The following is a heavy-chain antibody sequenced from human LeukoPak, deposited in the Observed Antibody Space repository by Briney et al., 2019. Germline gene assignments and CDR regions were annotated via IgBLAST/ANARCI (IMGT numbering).Heavy chain of an antibody. D-gene: IGHD6-13*01. CDR3: AKAYSTSWYHLAGS. V-gene: IGHV3-23*01. CDR2: ISGSGGTT. J-gene: IGHJ5*02. CDR1: GFXFGTYA. Sequence: GGSLRLSCAASGFXFGTYAMSWVRQAPEKGLEWVSAISGSGGTTKYADSVNGRFTISRDNSKNTLYLQMNSLSADDTAVYYCAKAYSTSWYHLAGSWGQGTLVTVSS.